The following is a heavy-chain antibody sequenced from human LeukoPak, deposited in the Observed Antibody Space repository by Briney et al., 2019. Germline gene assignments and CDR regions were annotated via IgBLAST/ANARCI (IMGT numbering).Heavy chain of an antibody. Sequence: SETLSLTCTVSGGSISSSYWSWIRQPPGKGLEWIGYIYYTGTTNYNPPLKSRVTISVDTSKNQFSLKLSSVTAADTAVYYCARLKGYSSGWYPSYYFDYWGQGTLVTVSS. CDR2: IYYTGTT. D-gene: IGHD6-19*01. CDR1: GGSISSSY. V-gene: IGHV4-59*08. J-gene: IGHJ4*02. CDR3: ARLKGYSSGWYPSYYFDY.